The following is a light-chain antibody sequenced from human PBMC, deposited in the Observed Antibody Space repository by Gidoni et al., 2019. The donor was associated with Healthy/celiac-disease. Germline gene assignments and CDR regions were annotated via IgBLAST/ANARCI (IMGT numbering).Light chain of an antibody. CDR1: QSVLYSSSNKNY. V-gene: IGKV4-1*01. CDR2: WAS. Sequence: DIVMTQSPDSLAVSLGERATINCKSSQSVLYSSSNKNYLAWYQQRPGQPPKLLICWASTRESGVPDRFSGSGSGTDFTLTISSLQAEDVAVYYCQQYYSTLPYTFGQGTKLEIK. CDR3: QQYYSTLPYT. J-gene: IGKJ2*01.